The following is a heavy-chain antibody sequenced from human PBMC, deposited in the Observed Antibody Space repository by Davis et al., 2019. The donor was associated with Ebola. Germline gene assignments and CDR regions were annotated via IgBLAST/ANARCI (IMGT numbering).Heavy chain of an antibody. CDR2: TYYRSKWYN. CDR3: ARVVYSSTWHPLIDY. D-gene: IGHD6-13*01. CDR1: GDSVSSHSAA. J-gene: IGHJ4*02. V-gene: IGHV6-1*01. Sequence: SQTLSLTCAISGDSVSSHSAAWNWIRQSPSRGLEWLGRTYYRSKWYNDYAVSVKSRITINPDTSKNQFSLQLNSVTPEDTAVYYCARVVYSSTWHPLIDYWGQGTLVTVSS.